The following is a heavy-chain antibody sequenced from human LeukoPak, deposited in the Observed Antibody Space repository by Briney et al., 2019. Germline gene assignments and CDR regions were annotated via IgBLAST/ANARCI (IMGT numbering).Heavy chain of an antibody. CDR2: IYHSGSS. D-gene: IGHD3-22*01. CDR3: ARLGVVGTLRPFDS. J-gene: IGHJ4*02. Sequence: QHPGKRMEWIGYIYHSGSSNYNPSLKSRVTMSIDTSKKQISLKLSSETATDAAVYYCARLGVVGTLRPFDSWGQGALVTVSS. V-gene: IGHV4-59*08.